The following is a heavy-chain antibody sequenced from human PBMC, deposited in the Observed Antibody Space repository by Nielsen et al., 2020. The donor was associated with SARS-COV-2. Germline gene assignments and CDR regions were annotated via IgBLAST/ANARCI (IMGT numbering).Heavy chain of an antibody. Sequence: GSLRLSCTASGFTFSSYAMSWVRQAPGKGLEWVSGISSSGGSIYYADSVKGRFTISRDNFKNILHLQMNSLRADDTAVYYCAKDSGGIRGFAFDYWGRGTLVTVSS. CDR2: ISSSGGSI. V-gene: IGHV3-23*01. J-gene: IGHJ4*02. CDR3: AKDSGGIRGFAFDY. D-gene: IGHD3-10*01. CDR1: GFTFSSYA.